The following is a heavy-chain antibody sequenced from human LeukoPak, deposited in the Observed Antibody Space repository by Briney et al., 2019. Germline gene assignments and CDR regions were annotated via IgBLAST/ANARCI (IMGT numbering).Heavy chain of an antibody. CDR1: GFTFSSYS. J-gene: IGHJ4*02. V-gene: IGHV3-48*01. Sequence: GGSLRLSCAASGFTFSSYSMNWVRQAPGKGLEWVAYISSSSDTIYYADSVKGRFIISRDNSKNTLYLQMNSLRAEDTAVYYCAKDGPNYYDSSGYYSDFWGQGTLVTVSS. CDR3: AKDGPNYYDSSGYYSDF. CDR2: ISSSSDTI. D-gene: IGHD3-22*01.